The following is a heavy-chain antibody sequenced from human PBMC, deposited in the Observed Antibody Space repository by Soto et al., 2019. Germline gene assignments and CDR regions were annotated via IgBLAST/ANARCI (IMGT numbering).Heavy chain of an antibody. Sequence: CLRLSCAASGFTFSNFEMHWVRQAPGKGLEWVSYINTAGSTKYYAESVKGRFTISRDNARNSLFLQMNSLRAEDTAVYYCARAECSSPDCLTAYYSYGLDVWGQGSKVTVPS. CDR3: ARAECSSPDCLTAYYSYGLDV. CDR1: GFTFSNFE. CDR2: INTAGSTK. V-gene: IGHV3-48*03. D-gene: IGHD3-9*01. J-gene: IGHJ6*02.